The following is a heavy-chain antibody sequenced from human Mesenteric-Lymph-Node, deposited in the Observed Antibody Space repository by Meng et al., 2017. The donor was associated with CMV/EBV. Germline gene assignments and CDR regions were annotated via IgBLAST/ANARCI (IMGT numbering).Heavy chain of an antibody. CDR1: AFTFSSYA. CDR2: ISGSARFT. V-gene: IGHV3-23*01. J-gene: IGHJ4*02. D-gene: IGHD3-22*01. CDR3: RSYYDSSGYYKHYFDY. Sequence: GESLKISCSASAFTFSSYAMTWVRQAPGKELEWVSSISGSARFTYYADSVKGRFTISRDNSKDTLYLQMNSLKTEDTAVYYCRSYYDSSGYYKHYFDYWGQGALVTVSS.